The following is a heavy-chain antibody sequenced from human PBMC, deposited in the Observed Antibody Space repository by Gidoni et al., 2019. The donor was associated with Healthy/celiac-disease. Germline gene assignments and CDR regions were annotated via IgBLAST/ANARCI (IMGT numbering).Heavy chain of an antibody. CDR3: ATDQKREYSGSYRDY. CDR1: GFTFSSYS. J-gene: IGHJ4*02. Sequence: EVQLVESGGGLVKPGGSLRLSCAASGFTFSSYSMNWVRQAPGKGLEWVSSSSSSSSYIYYADSVTGRFTISRDNAKNSLYLQMNSLSAGDTAVYYCATDQKREYSGSYRDYWGQGTLVTVSS. CDR2: SSSSSSYI. V-gene: IGHV3-21*01. D-gene: IGHD1-26*01.